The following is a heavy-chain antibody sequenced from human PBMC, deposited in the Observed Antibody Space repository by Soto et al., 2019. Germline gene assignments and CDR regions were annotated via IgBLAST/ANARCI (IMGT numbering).Heavy chain of an antibody. CDR2: VYHSGST. Sequence: QVQLQESGPGLVKPSGTLSLTCAVSGGSISTSNWWSWVRQPPGKGLEWIGEVYHSGSTNYNPSFKSRVAMSVAKAKNQFSLKLHSVTAADTALYYCARTSTSGTRVDYWGQGSLVTVSS. D-gene: IGHD1-1*01. J-gene: IGHJ4*02. CDR1: GGSISTSNW. V-gene: IGHV4-4*02. CDR3: ARTSTSGTRVDY.